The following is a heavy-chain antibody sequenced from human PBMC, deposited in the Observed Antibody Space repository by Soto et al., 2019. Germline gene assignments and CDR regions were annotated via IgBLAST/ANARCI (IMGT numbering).Heavy chain of an antibody. CDR2: ISYDGSNK. D-gene: IGHD6-6*01. CDR1: GFTFSSYA. CDR3: AKELVYSSSSGYYYGIDV. J-gene: IGHJ6*02. V-gene: IGHV3-30-3*01. Sequence: QVQLVESGGGVVQPGRSLRLSCAASGFTFSSYAMHWVRQAPGKGLEWVAVISYDGSNKYCADSVKGRFTIARDNSKNTRYLQMNSRRAEDTAVYYCAKELVYSSSSGYYYGIDVWGQGTTVTVSS.